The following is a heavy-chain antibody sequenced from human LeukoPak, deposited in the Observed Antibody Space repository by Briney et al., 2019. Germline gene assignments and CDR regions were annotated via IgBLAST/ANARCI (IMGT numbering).Heavy chain of an antibody. J-gene: IGHJ4*02. CDR1: GFTFSSYA. Sequence: GGSLRLSCAASGFTFSSYAMHWVRQAPGKGLEWVAVISYDGSNKYYADSVKGRFTISRDNSKNTLYLQMNSLRAEDTAVYYCVRDPPSRYGDENYFDYWGQGTLVTVSS. CDR2: ISYDGSNK. CDR3: VRDPPSRYGDENYFDY. V-gene: IGHV3-30-3*01. D-gene: IGHD4-17*01.